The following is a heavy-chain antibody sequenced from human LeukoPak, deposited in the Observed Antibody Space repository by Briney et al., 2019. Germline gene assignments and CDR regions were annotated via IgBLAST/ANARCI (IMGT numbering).Heavy chain of an antibody. CDR1: GFSFRNYG. V-gene: IGHV3-7*01. CDR3: ARDRGSTGYDLYDY. D-gene: IGHD5-12*01. CDR2: IKQDASEK. J-gene: IGHJ4*02. Sequence: GGSLRLSGAASGFSFRNYGMTGVRKAPGKGLEGGPNIKQDASEKYYVDSVKGRFTISRDNAQNSFYLQMNSLRAEDTAVYYCARDRGSTGYDLYDYWGQGTLVTVSS.